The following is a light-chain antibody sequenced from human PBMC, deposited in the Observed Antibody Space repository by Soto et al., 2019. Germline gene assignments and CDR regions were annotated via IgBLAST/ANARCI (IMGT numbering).Light chain of an antibody. CDR1: SSDVGGYNY. CDR2: EVS. Sequence: LAQPASVSGSPGQSITISCTGTSSDVGGYNYVSWYQQHPGKAPKLMIYEVSNRPSGVSNRFSGSKSGNTASLTISGLQAEDEADYYCSSYTSSSTLFGTGTKV. CDR3: SSYTSSSTL. J-gene: IGLJ1*01. V-gene: IGLV2-14*01.